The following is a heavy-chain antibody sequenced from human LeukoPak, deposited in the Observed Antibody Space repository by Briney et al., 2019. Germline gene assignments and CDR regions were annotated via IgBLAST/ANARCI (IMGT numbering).Heavy chain of an antibody. CDR2: IYYSGST. J-gene: IGHJ4*02. D-gene: IGHD2-15*01. V-gene: IGHV4-61*01. Sequence: SETLSLTCSVSGGSVSSGSYYWNWIRQPPGKGLEWIGYIYYSGSTNYNPSLQSRVTISVDTSRTQFSLKLSSVTAADTAMYYSARAPIRYCGAGTCYSHFDYWGQGTLVTVSS. CDR1: GGSVSSGSYY. CDR3: ARAPIRYCGAGTCYSHFDY.